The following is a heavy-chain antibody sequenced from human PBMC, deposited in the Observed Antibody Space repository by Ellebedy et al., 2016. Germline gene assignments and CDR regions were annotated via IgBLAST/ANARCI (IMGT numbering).Heavy chain of an antibody. CDR1: GFTLISYA. V-gene: IGHV3-21*01. Sequence: GGSLRLSCAASGFTLISYAMNWVRQTPGRGLEWVSSISSRADSIAYADSVKGRFTIFRDNAKNSLYLQMNSLRAEDTAVYYCASGSYGRFDSWGQGTLVTVSS. J-gene: IGHJ4*02. CDR3: ASGSYGRFDS. CDR2: ISSRADSI. D-gene: IGHD1-26*01.